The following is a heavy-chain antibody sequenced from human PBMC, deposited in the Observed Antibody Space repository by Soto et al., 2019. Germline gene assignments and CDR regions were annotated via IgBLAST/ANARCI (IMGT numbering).Heavy chain of an antibody. J-gene: IGHJ4*02. CDR3: AIGGVFFFAAPTNPFYY. CDR1: GYTFTSYD. Sequence: GASVKVSCKASGYTFTSYDINWVRQATGQGLEWMGWMNPNSGNTGYAQKFQGRVTMTRNTSISTAYMELSSLRSEDTAVYYCAIGGVFFFAAPTNPFYYWGQGTLVTVSS. D-gene: IGHD3-16*01. V-gene: IGHV1-8*01. CDR2: MNPNSGNT.